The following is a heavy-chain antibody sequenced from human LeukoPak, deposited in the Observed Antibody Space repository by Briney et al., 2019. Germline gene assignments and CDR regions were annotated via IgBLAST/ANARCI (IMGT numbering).Heavy chain of an antibody. CDR3: AREGVVVATSNYYYYMDV. V-gene: IGHV1-2*02. Sequence: ASVKVSCKASGYTFTGYYMHWVRQAPGQGLEWMGWINPNSGGTNYAQKFQGRVTMTRDTSISTAYMELNRLRSDDTAVYYCAREGVVVATSNYYYYMDVWGKGTTVTVSS. CDR1: GYTFTGYY. J-gene: IGHJ6*03. D-gene: IGHD5-12*01. CDR2: INPNSGGT.